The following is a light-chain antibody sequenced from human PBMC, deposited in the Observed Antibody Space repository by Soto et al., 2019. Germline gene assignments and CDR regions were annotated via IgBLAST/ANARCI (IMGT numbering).Light chain of an antibody. V-gene: IGKV1-39*01. CDR2: AAS. CDR1: QSIGKH. CDR3: QQGYSSAIT. J-gene: IGKJ5*01. Sequence: DIQMTQSPSSLSASVGDTLTITCRASQSIGKHLNWYQQKPGKXPKXXIYAASNLQSGIPSRFSGSGSGTDFTLTVNSLQPEDFATYYCQQGYSSAITFGQGTRLEIK.